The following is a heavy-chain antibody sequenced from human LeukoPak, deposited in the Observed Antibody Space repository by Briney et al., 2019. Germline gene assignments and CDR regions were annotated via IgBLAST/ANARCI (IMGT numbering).Heavy chain of an antibody. V-gene: IGHV5-51*01. CDR1: GCTFTDHW. CDR2: VYPTDSDT. D-gene: IGHD1-26*01. J-gene: IGHJ4*02. CDR3: ARFALTEHYFDY. Sequence: GESLKISCKGSGCTFTDHWIGWVRQLPGKGLEWMAIVYPTDSDTRYNPSFQGQVTISADRSITTAYLQWNSLKASDTAVYYCARFALTEHYFDYWGLGTLVTVSS.